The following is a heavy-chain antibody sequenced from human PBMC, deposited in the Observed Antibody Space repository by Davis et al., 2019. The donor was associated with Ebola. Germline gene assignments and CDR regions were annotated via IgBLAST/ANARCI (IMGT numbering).Heavy chain of an antibody. CDR2: ISPDGRGT. CDR1: GYTITDYH. D-gene: IGHD3-10*01. Sequence: AASVQVSCKASGYTITDYHVHWVRQAPGQGLEWMAWISPDGRGTNYARKFQGRVTLTRDTSINTAYMELSSLRSDDTAIYYCARLNKDSGTDYWGQGTLVTVSS. V-gene: IGHV1-2*02. CDR3: ARLNKDSGTDY. J-gene: IGHJ4*02.